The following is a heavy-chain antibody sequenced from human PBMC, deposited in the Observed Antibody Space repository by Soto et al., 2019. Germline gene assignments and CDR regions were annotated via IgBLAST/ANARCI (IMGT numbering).Heavy chain of an antibody. J-gene: IGHJ3*02. D-gene: IGHD6-13*01. CDR3: ARGPIAAAGTNDAFDI. CDR1: GYTFTGYY. CDR2: INPNSGGT. V-gene: IGHV1-2*04. Sequence: GASVKVSCKASGYTFTGYYMHWVRQAPGQGLEWMGWINPNSGGTNYAQKFQGWVTMTRDTSISTAYMELSRLRSDDTAVYYCARGPIAAAGTNDAFDIWGQGTVVTVSS.